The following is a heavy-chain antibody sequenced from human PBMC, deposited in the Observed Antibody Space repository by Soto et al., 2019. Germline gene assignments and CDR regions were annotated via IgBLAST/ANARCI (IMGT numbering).Heavy chain of an antibody. V-gene: IGHV3-9*01. CDR1: GFTFDDYA. CDR3: AKTGGPTVTYYFDY. Sequence: EVQLVESGGGLVQPGRSLRLSCAASGFTFDDYAMHWVRQAPGKGLEWVSGISWNSGSIGYADSVKGRFTISRDNAKNSLYLQMNSLRAEDTALYYCAKTGGPTVTYYFDYWGQGTLVTVSS. J-gene: IGHJ4*02. D-gene: IGHD4-17*01. CDR2: ISWNSGSI.